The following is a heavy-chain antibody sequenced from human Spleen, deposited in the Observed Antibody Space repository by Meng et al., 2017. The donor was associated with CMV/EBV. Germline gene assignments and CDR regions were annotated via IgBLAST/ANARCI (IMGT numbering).Heavy chain of an antibody. CDR1: GGTFSSYT. CDR3: ARDSSPARYWYYGMDV. D-gene: IGHD6-13*01. V-gene: IGHV1-69*04. CDR2: IIPILGIA. Sequence: SVKVSCKASGGTFSSYTISWVRQAPGQGLEWMGRIIPILGIANYAQKFQGRVTIIADKSTSTAYMELSSLRSEDTAVYYCARDSSPARYWYYGMDVWGQGTTVTVSS. J-gene: IGHJ6*02.